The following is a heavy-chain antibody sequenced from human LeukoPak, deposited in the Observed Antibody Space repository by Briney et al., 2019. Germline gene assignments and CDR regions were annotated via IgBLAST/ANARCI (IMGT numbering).Heavy chain of an antibody. CDR1: GGSISSSSYY. Sequence: SETLSLTCTVSGGSISSSSYYWGWIRQPPGKGLEWIGSIYYSGSTYYNPSLKSRVTISVDTSKNQFSLKLSSVTAADTAVYYCARDLSLRVTTIDYWGQGTLVTVSS. J-gene: IGHJ4*02. CDR2: IYYSGST. D-gene: IGHD5-12*01. CDR3: ARDLSLRVTTIDY. V-gene: IGHV4-39*07.